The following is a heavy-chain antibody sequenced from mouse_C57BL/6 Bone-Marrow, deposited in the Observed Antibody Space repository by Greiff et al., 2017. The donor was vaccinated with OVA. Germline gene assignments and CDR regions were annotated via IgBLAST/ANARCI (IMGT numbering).Heavy chain of an antibody. CDR2: ISYDGSN. CDR1: GYSITSGYY. CDR3: ARATPHYFDY. Sequence: EVKLVESGPGLVKPSQSLSLTCSVTGYSITSGYYWNWIRQFPGNKLEWMGYISYDGSNQYNPSLKNRITITRDTSKHQFFLKLNSVTTEDTATYYGARATPHYFDYWGQGTTLTVSS. J-gene: IGHJ2*01. D-gene: IGHD1-1*01. V-gene: IGHV3-6*01.